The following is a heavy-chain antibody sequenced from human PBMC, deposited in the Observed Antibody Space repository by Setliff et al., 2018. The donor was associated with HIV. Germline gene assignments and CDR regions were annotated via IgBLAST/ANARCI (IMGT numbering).Heavy chain of an antibody. V-gene: IGHV4-4*02. J-gene: IGHJ5*02. CDR3: VRNHEWALGT. D-gene: IGHD1-26*01. Sequence: SETLSLTCAVSGDSINTPHCWSWVRRSLEKGLEWIGEVCQRGGINYNPFLWSRASISMDKPRNYLSLEMASMTAADTAVYFCVRNHEWALGTWGQGLLVTVSS. CDR2: VCQRGGI. CDR1: GDSINTPHC.